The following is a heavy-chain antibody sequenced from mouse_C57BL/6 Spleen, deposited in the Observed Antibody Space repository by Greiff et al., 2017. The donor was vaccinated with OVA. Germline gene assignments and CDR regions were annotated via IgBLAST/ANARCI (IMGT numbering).Heavy chain of an antibody. CDR2: IWSGGST. Sequence: QVQLKESGPGLVQPSQSLSITCPVSGFSLTSYGVHWVRQSPGKGLEWLGVIWSGGSTDYNAAFISRLSISKDNSKSQVFFKMNSLQADDTAIYYCARKNWDDAMDYWGQGTSVTVSS. J-gene: IGHJ4*01. CDR1: GFSLTSYG. CDR3: ARKNWDDAMDY. V-gene: IGHV2-2*01. D-gene: IGHD4-1*01.